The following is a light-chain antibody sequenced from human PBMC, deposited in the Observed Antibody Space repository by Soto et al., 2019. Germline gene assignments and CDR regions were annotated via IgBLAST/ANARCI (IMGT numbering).Light chain of an antibody. V-gene: IGKV3-15*01. CDR3: QQYDNWPPLT. CDR2: GAS. CDR1: RSVSSS. J-gene: IGKJ4*01. Sequence: EIVMTHSPVTLSVSPGERATLSCRASRSVSSSLAWYQQKPGQAPRLLIYGASTRATGIPARFSGSGSGTAFTLTISSLQSEDFAIYYCQQYDNWPPLTFGGGTKVEIK.